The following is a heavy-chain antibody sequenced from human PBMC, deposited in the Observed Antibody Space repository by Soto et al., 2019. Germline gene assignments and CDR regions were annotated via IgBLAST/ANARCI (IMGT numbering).Heavy chain of an antibody. CDR1: GFTFSSYA. CDR2: ISGSGGST. Sequence: PGGSLRLSCAASGFTFSSYAMSWVRQAPGKGLEWVSAISGSGGSTYYADSVKCRITISRDNSKNTLYLQMNSLRAEDTAVYYCAKDRMRSGSGSPYWFDPWGQGTLVTVSS. D-gene: IGHD3-10*01. CDR3: AKDRMRSGSGSPYWFDP. V-gene: IGHV3-23*01. J-gene: IGHJ5*02.